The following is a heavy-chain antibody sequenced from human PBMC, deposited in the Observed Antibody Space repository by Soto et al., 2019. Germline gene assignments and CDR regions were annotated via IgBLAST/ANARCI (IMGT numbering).Heavy chain of an antibody. J-gene: IGHJ4*02. CDR3: ARDLAGTTGFDY. Sequence: SETLSLTCTVSGGSVSSGSYYWSWIRQPPGKGLEWIGYIYYSGSTNYNPSLKSRVTISVDTSKNQFSLKLSSVTAADTAVYYCARDLAGTTGFDYWGQGTLVNVSS. CDR2: IYYSGST. D-gene: IGHD1-7*01. CDR1: GGSVSSGSYY. V-gene: IGHV4-61*01.